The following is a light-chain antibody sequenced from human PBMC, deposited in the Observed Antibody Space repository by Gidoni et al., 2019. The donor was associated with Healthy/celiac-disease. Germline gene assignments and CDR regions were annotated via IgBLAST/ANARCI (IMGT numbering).Light chain of an antibody. Sequence: DIQMTQSPSSLSASVGERVTITCRSSQSISSYLNWYQQKPGKAPKLLIYAASSLQSGVPSRFSGSGSGTDFTLTISSLQPEDFATYYCQQSYSTPRTFXXXTKLKIK. CDR1: QSISSY. CDR3: QQSYSTPRT. V-gene: IGKV1-39*01. CDR2: AAS. J-gene: IGKJ2*01.